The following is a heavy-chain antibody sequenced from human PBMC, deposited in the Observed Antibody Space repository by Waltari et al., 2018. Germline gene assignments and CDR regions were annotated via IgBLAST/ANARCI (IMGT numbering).Heavy chain of an antibody. CDR1: GFTFSDYQ. Sequence: VQLAESGGGLVQPGGSLRLSCAASGFTFSDYQMHWVRQVPGKGLESVSAIGGDTSYTHYADSVKGRFTISRDNAKNSLSLQMNSLTTADTAVYYCARGGRVGTTFQYFDFWGQGVLVTVSS. CDR3: ARGGRVGTTFQYFDF. J-gene: IGHJ4*02. CDR2: IGGDTSYT. D-gene: IGHD1-1*01. V-gene: IGHV3-11*05.